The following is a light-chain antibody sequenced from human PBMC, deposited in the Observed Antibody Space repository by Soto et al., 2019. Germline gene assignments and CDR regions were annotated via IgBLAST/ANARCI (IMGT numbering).Light chain of an antibody. CDR3: QQYDNLLLT. J-gene: IGKJ4*01. V-gene: IGKV1-33*01. CDR1: QDISNY. Sequence: DIQLTQSPSSLSASVGDRVTISFQATQDISNYLNWYQQKPGKAPNLLTYDASTLEAGVPSRFSGGGSGTPFTFTISSLQPEDIATYYCQQYDNLLLTFGGGTKVDIK. CDR2: DAS.